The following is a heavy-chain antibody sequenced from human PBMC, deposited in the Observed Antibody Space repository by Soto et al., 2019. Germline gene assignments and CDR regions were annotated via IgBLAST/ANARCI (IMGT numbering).Heavy chain of an antibody. CDR3: ARGKYYYGSGSYDNPGSGYYYYYIDF. CDR1: GGSFSGYY. J-gene: IGHJ6*03. CDR2: INHSGST. V-gene: IGHV4-34*01. Sequence: SETLSLACAVYGGSFSGYYWSWIRQPPGKGLEWIGEINHSGSTNYNPSLKSRVTISVDTSKNQFSLKLSSVTAADTAVYYCARGKYYYGSGSYDNPGSGYYYYYIDFWGKGASDTFSS. D-gene: IGHD3-10*01.